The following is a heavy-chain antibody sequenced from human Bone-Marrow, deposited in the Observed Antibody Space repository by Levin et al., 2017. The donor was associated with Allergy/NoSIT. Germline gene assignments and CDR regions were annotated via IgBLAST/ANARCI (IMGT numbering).Heavy chain of an antibody. D-gene: IGHD4-17*01. V-gene: IGHV4-59*11. CDR1: GDSLHSHY. CDR3: ARVSDYGDRDAFDI. J-gene: IGHJ3*02. Sequence: SQTLSLPCSVSGDSLHSHYWTWIRPPPGTGLEWIAYIYYSGSTNSNPSLKSRITISVDTSKNQFSLKLNSVTAADTAVYYCARVSDYGDRDAFDIWGQGTMVTVSS. CDR2: IYYSGST.